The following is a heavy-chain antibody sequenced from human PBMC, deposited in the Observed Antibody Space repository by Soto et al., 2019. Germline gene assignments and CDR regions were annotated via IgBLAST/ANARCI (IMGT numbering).Heavy chain of an antibody. Sequence: PTLVNPTQTLTLTCTFSGFSLSTSGVGVGWIRQPPGKALEWLALIYWDDDKRYSPSLKSRLTITKDTSKNQVVLTMTNMDPVDTATYYCAHSKRVRGVTPNYYYMDVWGKGTTVTVSS. V-gene: IGHV2-5*02. CDR2: IYWDDDK. J-gene: IGHJ6*03. CDR1: GFSLSTSGVG. CDR3: AHSKRVRGVTPNYYYMDV. D-gene: IGHD3-10*01.